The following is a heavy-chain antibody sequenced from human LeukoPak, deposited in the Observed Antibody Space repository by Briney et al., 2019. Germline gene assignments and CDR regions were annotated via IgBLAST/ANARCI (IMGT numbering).Heavy chain of an antibody. V-gene: IGHV2-70*13. D-gene: IGHD1-26*01. Sequence: SGPTLVNPTQTLTLTCTFSGFSLSASGMCVSWIRQPPGKALEWLALIDWDADTYYSTSLKTRLTISKDTSKNQVVLTMTNMDPVDTATYYCTRTYSGSYPVHYWGQGTLVTVSS. CDR2: IDWDADT. J-gene: IGHJ4*02. CDR3: TRTYSGSYPVHY. CDR1: GFSLSASGMC.